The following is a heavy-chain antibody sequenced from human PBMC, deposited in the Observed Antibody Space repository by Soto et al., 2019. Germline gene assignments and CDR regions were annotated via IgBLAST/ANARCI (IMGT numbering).Heavy chain of an antibody. V-gene: IGHV1-2*02. D-gene: IGHD1-7*01. Sequence: ASVQVSCKASGYTFTGYYMHWVRQAPGQGLEWMGWINPNSGGTNYAQKFQGRVTMTRDTSISTAYMELSRLRSDDTAVYYCARDMAGTTHLNWFDPWGQGTLVTVSS. J-gene: IGHJ5*02. CDR3: ARDMAGTTHLNWFDP. CDR1: GYTFTGYY. CDR2: INPNSGGT.